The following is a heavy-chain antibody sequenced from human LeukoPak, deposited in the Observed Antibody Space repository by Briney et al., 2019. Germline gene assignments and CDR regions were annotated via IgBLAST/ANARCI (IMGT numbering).Heavy chain of an antibody. J-gene: IGHJ2*01. CDR3: ARTPPPAGAAGRNWYFDL. CDR1: GGSLSDHN. V-gene: IGHV4-34*01. Sequence: TSETLSLTCAVVGGSLSDHNWSWIRQAPGKGLEWIGEINHRGDINYDASLKSRATISEDKSKDELTLKLASVTAADTAVYYCARTPPPAGAAGRNWYFDLWGRGALVTVSS. D-gene: IGHD6-13*01. CDR2: INHRGDI.